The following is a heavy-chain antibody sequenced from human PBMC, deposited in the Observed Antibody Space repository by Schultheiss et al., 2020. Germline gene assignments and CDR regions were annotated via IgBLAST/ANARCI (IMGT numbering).Heavy chain of an antibody. CDR1: GFTFSSYW. V-gene: IGHV3-66*01. CDR3: ARGRYYYDSSGYYDY. D-gene: IGHD3-22*01. Sequence: GESLKISCAASGFTFSSYWMSWVRQAPGKGLEWVSVIYSGGSTYYADSVKGRFTISRDDAKNSFYLQMNSLRAVDTAVYYCARGRYYYDSSGYYDYWGQGTLVTVSS. CDR2: IYSGGST. J-gene: IGHJ4*02.